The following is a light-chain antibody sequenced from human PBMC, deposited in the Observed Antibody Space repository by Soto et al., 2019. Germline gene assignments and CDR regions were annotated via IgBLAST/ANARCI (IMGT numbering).Light chain of an antibody. V-gene: IGKV2-30*01. CDR1: QSLVYSDGNTY. CDR3: MRGTHWYT. CDR2: KVS. J-gene: IGKJ2*01. Sequence: DVVMTQSPLSLPVTLGQPASISCRSSQSLVYSDGNTYLNWFQQGPGQSPRRLIYKVSNRDSGVPDRFSGSGSGTDFTLKISRVEAEDVGVYYCMRGTHWYTFGQGTKLEIK.